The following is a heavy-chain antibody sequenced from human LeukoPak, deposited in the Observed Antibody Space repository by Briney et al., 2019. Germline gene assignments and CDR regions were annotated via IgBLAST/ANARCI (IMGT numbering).Heavy chain of an antibody. CDR3: SYGDYCAY. V-gene: IGHV1-46*03. Sequence: ASVKVSCKASGYTFTSYGISWVRQAPGQGLEWMGIINPSGGSASYAQKFQGRVTMTRDTSTSTVYMELSSLRSEDTAVYYCSYGDYCAYWGQGTLVTVSS. J-gene: IGHJ4*02. CDR2: INPSGGSA. CDR1: GYTFTSYG. D-gene: IGHD4-17*01.